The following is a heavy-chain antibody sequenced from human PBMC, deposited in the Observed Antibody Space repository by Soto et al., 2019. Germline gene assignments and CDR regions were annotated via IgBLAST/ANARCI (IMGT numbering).Heavy chain of an antibody. J-gene: IGHJ6*02. CDR2: TNPKSGRT. D-gene: IGHD3-9*01. Sequence: ASVKVSCKASGYTFSTYYMHCVLQSPGQGLEWMGITNPKSGRTSYAQKFQGRVTMTRDTSTSTFYMALSSLRSDDTAVYYCAREYDTLTSTGMDVWGQGTTVTVSS. V-gene: IGHV1-46*01. CDR1: GYTFSTYY. CDR3: AREYDTLTSTGMDV.